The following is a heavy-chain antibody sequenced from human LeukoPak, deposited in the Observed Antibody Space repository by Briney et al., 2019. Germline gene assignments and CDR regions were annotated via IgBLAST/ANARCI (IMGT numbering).Heavy chain of an antibody. CDR2: ITPMFGTA. CDR1: GGTFSSYA. V-gene: IGHV1-69*01. J-gene: IGHJ4*02. Sequence: GSSVKVSCKASGGTFSSYAINWVRQAPGQGLEWMGGITPMFGTAKYAQKFQGRVTITADESTSTAYMELSSLRSEDTAVYYCARVGRDAAAYGYWGQGTLVTVSS. D-gene: IGHD6-13*01. CDR3: ARVGRDAAAYGY.